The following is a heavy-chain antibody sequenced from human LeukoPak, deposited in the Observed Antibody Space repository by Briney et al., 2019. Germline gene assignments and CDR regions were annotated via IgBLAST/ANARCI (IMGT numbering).Heavy chain of an antibody. J-gene: IGHJ4*02. V-gene: IGHV3-23*01. CDR1: GFTFNNNA. Sequence: GGSLRLSCAASGFTFNNNAMTWVRQAPGKGLEWVSTISGGGASTYFADSVKGRFTISRDNSKSTLYLQMNSLRAEDTAVYYCANSLLHSGWFYFDYWGQGTLVTVSS. CDR2: ISGGGAST. CDR3: ANSLLHSGWFYFDY. D-gene: IGHD6-19*01.